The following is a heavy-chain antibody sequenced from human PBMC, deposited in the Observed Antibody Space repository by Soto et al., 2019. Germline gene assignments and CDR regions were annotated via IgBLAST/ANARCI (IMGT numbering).Heavy chain of an antibody. CDR3: AKDFTPWFGDYFYYYYGMDV. CDR2: MSYDGSK. Sequence: GGSLRLSCAAAGFTFISYGMHCGRPAPGTGLEWVAVMSYDGSKYYADTVKGRFTISRDNSKNTLYLQINSLRPEDTAVYYCAKDFTPWFGDYFYYYYGMDVWGQGTTVTVSS. D-gene: IGHD4-17*01. J-gene: IGHJ6*02. V-gene: IGHV3-30*18. CDR1: GFTFISYG.